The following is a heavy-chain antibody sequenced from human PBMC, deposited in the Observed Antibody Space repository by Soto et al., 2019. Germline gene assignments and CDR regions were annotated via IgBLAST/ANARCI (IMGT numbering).Heavy chain of an antibody. V-gene: IGHV1-3*01. CDR1: GYIFTTYI. CDR3: ARDKPNSAGYSMDV. Sequence: QVQLVQSGAEVKKPGASVKISCEASGYIFTTYIMHWVRQSPGQRLEWMGWINAGNGDTRYSQNFQGRVTFSRDTSASTAYMDLSSLRSEDSAVYYCARDKPNSAGYSMDVWGKGTTVTVSS. D-gene: IGHD2-15*01. J-gene: IGHJ6*03. CDR2: INAGNGDT.